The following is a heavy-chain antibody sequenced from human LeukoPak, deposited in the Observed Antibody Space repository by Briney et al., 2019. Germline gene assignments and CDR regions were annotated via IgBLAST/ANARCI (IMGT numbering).Heavy chain of an antibody. CDR2: ISYDGSNK. CDR1: GFTFSSYG. D-gene: IGHD3-22*01. CDR3: AKGTYYYDSSGYDY. J-gene: IGHJ4*02. V-gene: IGHV3-30*18. Sequence: PGRSLRLSCAASGFTFSSYGMHWVRQAPGKGLEWVAVISYDGSNKYYADSVKGRFTISRDNSKNTLYLQMNSLRAVDTAVYYCAKGTYYYDSSGYDYWGQGTLVTVSS.